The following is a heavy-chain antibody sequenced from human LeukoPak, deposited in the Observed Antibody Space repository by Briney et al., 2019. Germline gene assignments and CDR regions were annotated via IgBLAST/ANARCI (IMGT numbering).Heavy chain of an antibody. D-gene: IGHD6-6*01. V-gene: IGHV3-66*01. CDR1: GVTVGNNY. CDR2: IYSGGST. CDR3: ARDPPAVAANTYG. Sequence: GGSLRLSCAASGVTVGNNYMNWVRQAPGKGLEWDSLIYSGGSTHYADSVKGRFTISRDNSKNTLYLQMNSLRVDDTAVYYCARDPPAVAANTYGWGQGTLVTVSS. J-gene: IGHJ4*02.